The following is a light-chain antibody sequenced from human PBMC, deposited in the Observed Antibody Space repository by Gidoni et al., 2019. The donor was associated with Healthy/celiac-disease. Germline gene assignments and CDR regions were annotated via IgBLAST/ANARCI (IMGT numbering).Light chain of an antibody. J-gene: IGKJ4*01. V-gene: IGKV1-5*03. CDR1: QSISSR. Sequence: DFQMTKSPSTLSASVGDRVTITFRASQSISSRMAWYQQKPGKAPKPLIYKASSLESGVPSRFRGSGSGTEFTLTISSLQPDDFATDYCQQYNSYPVTFGGGTKVEIK. CDR2: KAS. CDR3: QQYNSYPVT.